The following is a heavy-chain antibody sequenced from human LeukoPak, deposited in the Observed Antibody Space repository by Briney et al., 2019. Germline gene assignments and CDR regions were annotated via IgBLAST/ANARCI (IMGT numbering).Heavy chain of an antibody. CDR2: ISGSGGST. CDR3: AKRDYGDDGLLSGATGN. CDR1: GFTFSSYS. D-gene: IGHD4-17*01. Sequence: PGGSLRLSCAASGFTFSSYSMNWVRQAPGKGLEWVSAISGSGGSTYYADSVKGRFTISRDNSKNTLYLQMNSLRAEDTAVYYCAKRDYGDDGLLSGATGNWGQGTLVTVSS. V-gene: IGHV3-23*01. J-gene: IGHJ4*02.